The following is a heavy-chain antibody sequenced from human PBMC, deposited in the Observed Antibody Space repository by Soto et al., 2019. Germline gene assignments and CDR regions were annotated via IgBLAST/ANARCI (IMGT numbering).Heavy chain of an antibody. J-gene: IGHJ1*01. CDR1: GGTFSSYT. CDR3: ASPQPDKRAEYFQH. Sequence: QVQLVQSGAEVKKPGSSVKVSCKASGGTFSSYTISWVRQAPGQGLEWMGRIIPILGIANYAQKCQGRVTITADKSTSTAYMELSSLRSEDTAVYYCASPQPDKRAEYFQHWGQGTLVTVS. CDR2: IIPILGIA. V-gene: IGHV1-69*02.